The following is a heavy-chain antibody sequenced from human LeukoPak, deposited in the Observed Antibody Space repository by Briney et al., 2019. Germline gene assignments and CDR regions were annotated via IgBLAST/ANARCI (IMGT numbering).Heavy chain of an antibody. CDR3: ASDEELEPPRFDP. CDR2: IIPIRGIA. J-gene: IGHJ5*02. V-gene: IGHV1-69*04. CDR1: GGTFSSYA. Sequence: GASVKVSCKASGGTFSSYAISWVRQAPGQGLEWMGRIIPIRGIADYAQKFQGRVTITADKSTSTAYMELSSLRSEDPAVYYCASDEELEPPRFDPWGQGTLVTVSS. D-gene: IGHD1-1*01.